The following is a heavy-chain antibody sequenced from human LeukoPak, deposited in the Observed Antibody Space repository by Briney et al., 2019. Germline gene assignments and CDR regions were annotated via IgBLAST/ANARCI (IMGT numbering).Heavy chain of an antibody. CDR1: GDSISSYY. D-gene: IGHD1-26*01. V-gene: IGHV4-59*01. Sequence: SETLSLTCTVSGDSISSYYWNWIRQPPGKGLEWIGYIYYSGITNYNPSLKSRVTISVDTSKNQFSLKLSSVTAADTAVYYCARVRRGSPDAFDIWGQGTMVTVSS. CDR3: ARVRRGSPDAFDI. CDR2: IYYSGIT. J-gene: IGHJ3*02.